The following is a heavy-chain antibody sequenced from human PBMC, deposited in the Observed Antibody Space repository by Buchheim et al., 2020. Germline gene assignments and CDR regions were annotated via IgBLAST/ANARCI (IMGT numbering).Heavy chain of an antibody. CDR2: IYYSGST. CDR3: ARHILKGIFVVVVAATLAFDP. V-gene: IGHV4-39*01. D-gene: IGHD2-15*01. Sequence: QLQLQESGPGLVKPSETLSLTCTVSGGSISSSSYYWGWIRQPPGKGLEWIGSIYYSGSTYYNPSLKSRVTISVDTSKNQFSLKLSSVTAADTAVYYCARHILKGIFVVVVAATLAFDPWGQGTL. CDR1: GGSISSSSYY. J-gene: IGHJ5*02.